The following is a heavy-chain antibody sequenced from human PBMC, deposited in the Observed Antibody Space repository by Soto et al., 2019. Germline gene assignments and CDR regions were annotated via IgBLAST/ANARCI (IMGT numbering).Heavy chain of an antibody. CDR1: GGSFSGYY. V-gene: IGHV4-34*01. CDR2: INHSGST. J-gene: IGHJ1*01. D-gene: IGHD1-26*01. Sequence: SETLSLTCAVYGGSFSGYYWSWILQPPWKGLEWIGEINHSGSTNYNPSLKSRVTISVDTSKNQFSLKLSSVTAADTAVYYCATQEGSAKRWPLRSYEYFQHWGQGTLVTVSS. CDR3: ATQEGSAKRWPLRSYEYFQH.